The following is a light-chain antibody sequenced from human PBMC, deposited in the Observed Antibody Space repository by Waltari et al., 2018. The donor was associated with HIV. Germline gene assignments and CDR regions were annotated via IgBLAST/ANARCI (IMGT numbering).Light chain of an antibody. CDR1: SSDVGGYHY. J-gene: IGLJ3*02. V-gene: IGLV2-11*01. CDR3: CSYAGSHTPWV. Sequence: QSALTQPRPVTGSPGPSVTLSCTGTSSDVGGYHYASWYQQHPGKATKLRLSDASQRPSGVPDRFSGSKSGNTASLTISGLQAEDEVHYYCCSYAGSHTPWVFGGGTKVTVL. CDR2: DAS.